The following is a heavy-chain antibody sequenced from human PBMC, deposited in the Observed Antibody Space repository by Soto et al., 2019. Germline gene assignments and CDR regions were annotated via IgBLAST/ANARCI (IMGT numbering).Heavy chain of an antibody. J-gene: IGHJ4*02. D-gene: IGHD6-19*01. V-gene: IGHV3-23*01. CDR3: AKDRRIALAAPGGDY. Sequence: GGSLRLSCAASGLTFSSYAMSWVRQAPGKGLEWVSAIRGSGGSTYYADSVKGRFTISRDNSKNTLYLQMNSLRAEDTAVYYCAKDRRIALAAPGGDYWGQGTLVTVSS. CDR1: GLTFSSYA. CDR2: IRGSGGST.